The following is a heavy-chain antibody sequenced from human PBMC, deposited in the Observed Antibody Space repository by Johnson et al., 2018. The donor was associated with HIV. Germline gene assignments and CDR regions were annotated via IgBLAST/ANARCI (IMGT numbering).Heavy chain of an antibody. J-gene: IGHJ3*02. CDR2: MWYDGSNK. Sequence: QVQVVESGGGVVQPGRSLRLSCAASGFTFSTYGMHWVRQAPGKGLEWVAVMWYDGSNKYYADSVKGRFTISRDNSKNTLYVQMNSLRAEDTAVYCCAKGGHWTGTTHGDAFDIWGQGTMVTVSS. V-gene: IGHV3-33*06. CDR3: AKGGHWTGTTHGDAFDI. CDR1: GFTFSTYG. D-gene: IGHD1-1*01.